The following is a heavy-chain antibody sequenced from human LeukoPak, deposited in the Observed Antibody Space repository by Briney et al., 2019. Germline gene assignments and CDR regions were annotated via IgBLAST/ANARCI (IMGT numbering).Heavy chain of an antibody. CDR2: INPNSGGT. D-gene: IGHD3-10*01. J-gene: IGHJ4*02. CDR1: GYTFTGYY. Sequence: GASVKVSCKASGYTFTGYYMHWVRQAPGQGLEWMGWINPNSGGTNYAQKFQGRVTMTRDTSISTAYMELSRLRSDDTAVYYCARVDIMVRGVLYYFDYWGQGTLVTVSS. V-gene: IGHV1-2*02. CDR3: ARVDIMVRGVLYYFDY.